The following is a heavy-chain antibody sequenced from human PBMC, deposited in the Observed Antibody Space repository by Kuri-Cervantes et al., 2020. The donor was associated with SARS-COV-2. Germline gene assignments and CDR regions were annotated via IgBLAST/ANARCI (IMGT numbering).Heavy chain of an antibody. V-gene: IGHV3-33*08. J-gene: IGHJ6*03. Sequence: GGALRLACVASGFTFSNYVIHWVRQAPGKGLVWVAVIWYDGENEYYAGSVKGRFTISRDNSKNTVSLHMNSLRAEDTAMYYCARGAANYYYMDVWGKGTTVTVSS. CDR2: IWYDGENE. CDR3: ARGAANYYYMDV. CDR1: GFTFSNYV. D-gene: IGHD3-16*01.